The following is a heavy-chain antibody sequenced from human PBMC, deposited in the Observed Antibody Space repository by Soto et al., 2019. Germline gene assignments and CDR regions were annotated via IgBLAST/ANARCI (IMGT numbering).Heavy chain of an antibody. V-gene: IGHV3-15*07. CDR2: IKSKTDGGTT. Sequence: EVQLVESGGGLVKPGGSLRLSCAASGFTFSNAWMNWVRQAPGKGLEWVGRIKSKTDGGTTDYAAPVKGRFTISRDDSKNTLDLQMNSLKTEDTAVYYCTTDWWLGPHLDAVDIWGQGTMVTVSS. CDR1: GFTFSNAW. J-gene: IGHJ3*02. CDR3: TTDWWLGPHLDAVDI. D-gene: IGHD2-15*01.